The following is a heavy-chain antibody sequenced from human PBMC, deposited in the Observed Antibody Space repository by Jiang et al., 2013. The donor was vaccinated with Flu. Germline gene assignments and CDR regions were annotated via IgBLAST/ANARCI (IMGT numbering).Heavy chain of an antibody. J-gene: IGHJ6*03. CDR1: GFTFSKYA. Sequence: LESGGGLVXPGGSLRLSCAASGFTFSKYAMGWVRQAPGKGLEWVSAVSGSGDSTYYVDSVKGRFTISRDNSKNTLYLQMNTLRAEDAAVYYCAKSPYYYYHYMDVWGIGTTVTVSS. CDR3: AKSPYYYYHYMDV. V-gene: IGHV3-23*01. CDR2: VSGSGDST.